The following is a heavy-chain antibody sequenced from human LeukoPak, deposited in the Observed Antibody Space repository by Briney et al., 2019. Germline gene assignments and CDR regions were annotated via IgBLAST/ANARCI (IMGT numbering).Heavy chain of an antibody. D-gene: IGHD2-2*01. Sequence: PSETLSLTCAVYGGSFSGYYWSWIRQPPGKGLEWIGEINHSGSTNYNPSLKSRVTISVDTSKNQFSLKLSSVTAADTAVYYCARGRHIVVVPAGEPYYYYGMDVWGQGTTVTVSS. CDR2: INHSGST. CDR3: ARGRHIVVVPAGEPYYYYGMDV. J-gene: IGHJ6*02. V-gene: IGHV4-34*01. CDR1: GGSFSGYY.